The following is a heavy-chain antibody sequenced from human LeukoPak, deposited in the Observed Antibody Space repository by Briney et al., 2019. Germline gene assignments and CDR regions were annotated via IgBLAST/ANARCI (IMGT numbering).Heavy chain of an antibody. CDR1: GFTFSGYW. CDR2: INEDGSEK. D-gene: IGHD3-10*01. V-gene: IGHV3-7*01. CDR3: ARDDYYGSGSYWGAFDI. Sequence: GGSLRLSCAASGFTFSGYWMSWVRQAPGKGLEWVANINEDGSEKYYVDSVKGRFTISRDNAKNSLYLQMNSLRAEDTAMYYCARDDYYGSGSYWGAFDIWGQGTMVTVSS. J-gene: IGHJ3*02.